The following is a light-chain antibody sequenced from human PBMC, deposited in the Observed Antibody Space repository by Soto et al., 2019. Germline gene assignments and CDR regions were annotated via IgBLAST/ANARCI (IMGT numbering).Light chain of an antibody. Sequence: QSVLTQPASVSGSPGQSITISCTGTSSDVGSYNLVSWYQHHPGKAPKLIIYEVSKRPSGVSNRFSGSKSGNTASLTISGLQAEDEADYYCCSYAGSSTFVVFGGGTKLTVL. CDR1: SSDVGSYNL. CDR2: EVS. CDR3: CSYAGSSTFVV. V-gene: IGLV2-23*02. J-gene: IGLJ2*01.